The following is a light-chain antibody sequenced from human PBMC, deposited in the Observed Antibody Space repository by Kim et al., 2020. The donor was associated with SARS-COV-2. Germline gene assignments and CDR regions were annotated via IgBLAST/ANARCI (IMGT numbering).Light chain of an antibody. CDR2: AVS. CDR3: SSYTSSNSYV. Sequence: GQSITIACTGTSRDVGGHNYVSWYQQHPGKAPKLMIHAVSNRPSGVSNRFSGSKSGNTASLTISGLQAEDEADYYCSSYTSSNSYVFGTGTKVTVL. CDR1: SRDVGGHNY. V-gene: IGLV2-14*03. J-gene: IGLJ1*01.